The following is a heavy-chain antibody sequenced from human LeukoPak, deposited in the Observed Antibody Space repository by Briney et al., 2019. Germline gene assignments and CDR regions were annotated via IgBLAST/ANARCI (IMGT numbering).Heavy chain of an antibody. CDR2: ISGSGGST. CDR3: ATRRADYSDY. CDR1: GFTFSSYG. Sequence: GGTLRLSCAASGFTFSSYGMSWVRQAPGQGLEWVSAISGSGGSTYYADSVKGRFTISRDNSKNTLYLQMNSLRAEDTAVYYCATRRADYSDYWGQGTLVTVSS. V-gene: IGHV3-23*01. J-gene: IGHJ4*02.